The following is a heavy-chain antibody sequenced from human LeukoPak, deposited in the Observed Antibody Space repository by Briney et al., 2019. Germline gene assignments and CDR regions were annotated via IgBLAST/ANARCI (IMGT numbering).Heavy chain of an antibody. J-gene: IGHJ4*02. CDR1: GGSISSGSYY. V-gene: IGHV4-39*07. Sequence: PSETLSLTCTVSGGSISSGSYYWSWIRQPPGKGLEWIGEINHSGSTNYNPSLKSRVTISVDTSKNQFSLKLSSVTAADTAVYYCARGGAVLRFLEWFDYWGQGTLVTVSS. D-gene: IGHD3-3*01. CDR3: ARGGAVLRFLEWFDY. CDR2: INHSGST.